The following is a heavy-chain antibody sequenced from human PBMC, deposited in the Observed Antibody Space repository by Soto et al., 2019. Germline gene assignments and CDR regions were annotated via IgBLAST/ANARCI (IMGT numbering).Heavy chain of an antibody. V-gene: IGHV1-8*01. CDR1: GYTFTSYG. J-gene: IGHJ6*02. Sequence: ASVKVSCKASGYTFTSYGINWVRQATGQGLEWMGWMNPNSGNTGYAQKFQGRVTMTRNTSISTAYMELSSLRSEDTAVYYCARGFQTDGKYYYYGMDVWGQGTTVTVSS. CDR3: ARGFQTDGKYYYYGMDV. CDR2: MNPNSGNT. D-gene: IGHD1-1*01.